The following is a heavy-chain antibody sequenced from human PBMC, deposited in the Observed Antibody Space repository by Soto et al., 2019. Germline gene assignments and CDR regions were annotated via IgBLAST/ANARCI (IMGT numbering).Heavy chain of an antibody. CDR2: INTNTGNP. D-gene: IGHD3-22*01. CDR3: ARDNRPYDSSGYYPFDP. Sequence: GASVKVSCKASGYTFTSYAMNWVRQAPGQGLEWMGWINTNTGNPTYAQGFTGRFVFSLDTSVSTAYLQICSLKAEDTAVYYCARDNRPYDSSGYYPFDPWGQGTLVTVSS. V-gene: IGHV7-4-1*01. CDR1: GYTFTSYA. J-gene: IGHJ5*02.